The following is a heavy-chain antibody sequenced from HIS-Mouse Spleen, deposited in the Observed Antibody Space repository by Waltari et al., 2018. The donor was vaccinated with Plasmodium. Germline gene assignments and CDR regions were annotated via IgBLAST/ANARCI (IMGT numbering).Heavy chain of an antibody. CDR3: ARVLGYKAAAGTFVEYFQH. CDR2: INHSGST. Sequence: QVQLQQWGAGLLKPSETLSLTCAVYGGSFSGYYWRWIRQPPGKGLEWIGEINHSGSTNYNPSLKVRVTISVDTSKNQFSLKLSSVTAADTAVYYCARVLGYKAAAGTFVEYFQHWGQGTLVTVSS. V-gene: IGHV4-34*01. CDR1: GGSFSGYY. J-gene: IGHJ1*01. D-gene: IGHD6-13*01.